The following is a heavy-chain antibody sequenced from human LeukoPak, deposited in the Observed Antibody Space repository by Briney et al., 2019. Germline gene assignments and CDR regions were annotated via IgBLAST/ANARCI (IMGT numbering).Heavy chain of an antibody. CDR3: ARYDYGSGYPGSWLDP. Sequence: SETLSLTCTVSGASISSYLWTWIRQSPGKGLEWIGYIYYSGSTNYNPSLKSRVTISVDTSKNQFSLKLNSVTAADTAVYYCARYDYGSGYPGSWLDPWGQGTLVTVSS. J-gene: IGHJ5*02. D-gene: IGHD3-10*01. V-gene: IGHV4-59*08. CDR1: GASISSYL. CDR2: IYYSGST.